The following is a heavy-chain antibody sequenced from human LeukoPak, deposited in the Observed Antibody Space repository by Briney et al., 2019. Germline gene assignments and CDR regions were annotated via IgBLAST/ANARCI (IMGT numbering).Heavy chain of an antibody. V-gene: IGHV3-30*02. J-gene: IGHJ4*02. Sequence: SGGSLRLSCAASGFTFSSYGMHWVRQAPGKGLEWVAFIRYDGSNKYYADPVKGRFTTSRDNSKNTLYLQMNSLRAEDTAVYYCAKDHTSGWYGGVDYWGQGTLVTVSS. CDR3: AKDHTSGWYGGVDY. CDR2: IRYDGSNK. CDR1: GFTFSSYG. D-gene: IGHD6-19*01.